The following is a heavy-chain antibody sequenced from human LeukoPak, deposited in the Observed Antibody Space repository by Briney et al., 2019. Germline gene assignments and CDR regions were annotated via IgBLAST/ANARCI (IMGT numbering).Heavy chain of an antibody. CDR1: GFTFSSYA. CDR2: ISYDGSNK. Sequence: GGSLRLSCAASGFTFSSYAMHWVRQAPGKGLEWVAVISYDGSNKYYADSVKGRFTISRDSSKNTLYLQMNSLRAEDTAVYYCARGQIYYFDYWGQGTLVTVSS. J-gene: IGHJ4*02. V-gene: IGHV3-30*04. CDR3: ARGQIYYFDY.